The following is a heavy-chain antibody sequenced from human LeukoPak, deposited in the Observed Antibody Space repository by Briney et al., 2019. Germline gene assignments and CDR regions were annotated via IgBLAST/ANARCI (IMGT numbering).Heavy chain of an antibody. D-gene: IGHD4-17*01. V-gene: IGHV3-23*01. CDR2: ISGSGDST. J-gene: IGHJ6*02. Sequence: GGSLRLSCAASGFTFSNYAMAWVRQAPGKGLEWVSSISGSGDSTYYADSVKGRFTISRDNSKNTLYLQMNSLRAEDTAVYYCAKDLAPVYGDYGYFYYGMDVWGQGTTVTVSS. CDR3: AKDLAPVYGDYGYFYYGMDV. CDR1: GFTFSNYA.